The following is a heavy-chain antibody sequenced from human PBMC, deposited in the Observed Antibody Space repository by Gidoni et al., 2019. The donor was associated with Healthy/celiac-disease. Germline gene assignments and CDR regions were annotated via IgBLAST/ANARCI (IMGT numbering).Heavy chain of an antibody. CDR2: INHSGST. D-gene: IGHD6-13*01. CDR1: GGSFGGYY. J-gene: IGHJ6*03. Sequence: QVQLQQWGAGLLKPSETLSLTCAAYGGSFGGYYWSWIRQPPGQGLEWIGEINHSGSTNYNPSLKSRVTISVDTSKNQFSLKLSSVTAADTAVYYCARERRRAAAGTYYYYYMDVWGKGTTVTVSS. V-gene: IGHV4-34*01. CDR3: ARERRRAAAGTYYYYYMDV.